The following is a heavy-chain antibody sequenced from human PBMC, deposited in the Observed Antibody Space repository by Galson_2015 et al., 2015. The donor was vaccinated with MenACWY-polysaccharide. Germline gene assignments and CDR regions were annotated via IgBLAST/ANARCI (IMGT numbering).Heavy chain of an antibody. CDR3: AKLGGVIVAPFDY. CDR1: GFTFSSYA. CDR2: ISGSGGST. J-gene: IGHJ4*02. V-gene: IGHV3-23*01. Sequence: SLRLSCAASGFTFSSYAMSWVRQAPGKGLEWVSAISGSGGSTYYADSVKGRFTISRDNSKNTLYLQMNSLRAEDMAVYYCAKLGGVIVAPFDYWGQGTLVTVSS. D-gene: IGHD3-16*02.